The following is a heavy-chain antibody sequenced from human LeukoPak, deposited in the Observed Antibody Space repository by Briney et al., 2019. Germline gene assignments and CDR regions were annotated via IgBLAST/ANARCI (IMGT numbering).Heavy chain of an antibody. Sequence: GGSLRLSCAASGFTFSSYGMHWVRQAPGKGLEWVAVIWYDGSNKYYPDSVKGRFTISRDNSKNTLYLQMNSLRAEDTAVYYCAKTSGYPPQDYYMDVWGKGTTVTVSS. CDR1: GFTFSSYG. CDR3: AKTSGYPPQDYYMDV. J-gene: IGHJ6*03. D-gene: IGHD3-22*01. V-gene: IGHV3-33*06. CDR2: IWYDGSNK.